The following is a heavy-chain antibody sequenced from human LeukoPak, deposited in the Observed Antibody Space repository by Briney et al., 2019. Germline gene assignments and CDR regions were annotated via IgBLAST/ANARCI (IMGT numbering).Heavy chain of an antibody. CDR3: ARGLISSGYSPYFDY. Sequence: PGGSLRLSCAASGLTFSSSIMNWVRQAPGKGLEWVSSISSSSNYMYYTDSVKGRFTIFRDNAENSLYLQMNSLRIEDTAVYYCARGLISSGYSPYFDYWGQGALVTVSS. CDR1: GLTFSSSI. V-gene: IGHV3-21*01. CDR2: ISSSSNYM. D-gene: IGHD3-22*01. J-gene: IGHJ4*02.